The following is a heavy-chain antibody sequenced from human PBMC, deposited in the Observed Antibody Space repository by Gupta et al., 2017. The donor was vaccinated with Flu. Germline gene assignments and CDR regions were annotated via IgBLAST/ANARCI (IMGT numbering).Heavy chain of an antibody. CDR1: GYTFTGYY. Sequence: QVQLVQSGAEVKKPGASVKVSCTASGYTFTGYYMHWVRQAPGQGLEWMGWINPNSGGTNYAQKFQGWVTMTRDTSISTAYMELSRLRSDDTAVYYCARVRIAAGLDAFDIWGQGTMVTVSS. CDR2: INPNSGGT. D-gene: IGHD2-21*01. V-gene: IGHV1-2*04. CDR3: ARVRIAAGLDAFDI. J-gene: IGHJ3*02.